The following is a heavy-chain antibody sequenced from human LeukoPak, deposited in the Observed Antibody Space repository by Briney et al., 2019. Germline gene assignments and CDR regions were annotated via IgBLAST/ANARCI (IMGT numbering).Heavy chain of an antibody. V-gene: IGHV3-30*02. D-gene: IGHD2-2*01. Sequence: GGSLRLSCAASGFTFSTYGMHWVRQAPGKGLEWVAFIRYDGNNKYYAGFVKGRFTISRDNSKNTLYLHMNSLRTEDTAVYYCAKIEEKYQLANVPDHWGQGTLVTVSS. CDR2: IRYDGNNK. J-gene: IGHJ4*02. CDR1: GFTFSTYG. CDR3: AKIEEKYQLANVPDH.